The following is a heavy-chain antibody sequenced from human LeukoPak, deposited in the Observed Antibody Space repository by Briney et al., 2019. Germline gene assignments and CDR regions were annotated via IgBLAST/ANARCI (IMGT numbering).Heavy chain of an antibody. CDR3: ARDLGYPYYDILTGYYKTYNWFDP. CDR2: ISAYNGNT. J-gene: IGHJ5*02. D-gene: IGHD3-9*01. CDR1: GYTFTSYG. V-gene: IGHV1-18*01. Sequence: GASVKVSCKASGYTFTSYGISWVRQAPGQGLEWMGWISAYNGNTNYAQKLQGRVTMTTDTSTSTAYMELRSLRSDDTAVYYCARDLGYPYYDILTGYYKTYNWFDPWGQGTLVTVSS.